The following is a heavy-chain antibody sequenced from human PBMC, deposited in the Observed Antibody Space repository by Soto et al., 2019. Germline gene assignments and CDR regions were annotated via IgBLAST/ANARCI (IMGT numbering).Heavy chain of an antibody. CDR2: VFSSVSA. J-gene: IGHJ4*02. CDR1: GVSVRSYT. V-gene: IGHV4-4*07. Sequence: SETLSLTCIVSGVSVRSYTWSWVRQPANKGLEWIGRVFSSVSATYNPSLKSRVSISMDTPENRISLKLDSVTAEDTAVYYCARKNVVVLGNYGFLWGQGTLVTVSS. CDR3: ARKNVVVLGNYGFL. D-gene: IGHD2-15*01.